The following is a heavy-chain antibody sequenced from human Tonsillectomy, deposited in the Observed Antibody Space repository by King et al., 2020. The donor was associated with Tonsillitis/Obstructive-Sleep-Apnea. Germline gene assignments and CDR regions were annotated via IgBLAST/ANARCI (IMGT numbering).Heavy chain of an antibody. CDR3: ARGRYSGYDFDY. CDR1: GFTFSSYA. Sequence: VQLVQSGGGVVQPGRSLRLSCAASGFTFSSYAMHWVRQAPGKGLEWVAVISYDGSNKYYADSVKGRFTISRDNSKNTLYLQMNSLRAEDTAVYYCARGRYSGYDFDYWGQGTLVTVSS. V-gene: IGHV3-30*01. J-gene: IGHJ4*02. CDR2: ISYDGSNK. D-gene: IGHD5-12*01.